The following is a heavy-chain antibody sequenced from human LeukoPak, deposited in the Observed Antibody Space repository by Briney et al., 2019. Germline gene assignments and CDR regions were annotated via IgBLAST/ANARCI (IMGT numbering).Heavy chain of an antibody. CDR3: ARTWMATVTTLDY. CDR2: ISYDGSNK. J-gene: IGHJ4*02. Sequence: PGRSLRLSCAASGFTFSSYAMHWVRQAPGKGLEWVAVISYDGSNKYYADSVKGRFTISRDNSKNTLYLQMNSLRAEDTAVYYCARTWMATVTTLDYWGQGTLVTVSS. D-gene: IGHD4-17*01. V-gene: IGHV3-30*04. CDR1: GFTFSSYA.